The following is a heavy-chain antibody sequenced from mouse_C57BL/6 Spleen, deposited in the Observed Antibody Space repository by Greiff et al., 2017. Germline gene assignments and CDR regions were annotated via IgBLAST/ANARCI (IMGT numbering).Heavy chain of an antibody. V-gene: IGHV1-66*01. CDR1: GYSFTSYY. CDR3: AREGAQGGKYFDV. Sequence: QVQLQQSGPELVKPGASVKISCKASGYSFTSYYIHWVKQRPGQGLEWIGWIYPGSGNTKYNEKFKGKATLTADTSSSTAYMQLSSLTSEDSAVYYCAREGAQGGKYFDVWGTGTTVTVSS. D-gene: IGHD1-1*02. CDR2: IYPGSGNT. J-gene: IGHJ1*03.